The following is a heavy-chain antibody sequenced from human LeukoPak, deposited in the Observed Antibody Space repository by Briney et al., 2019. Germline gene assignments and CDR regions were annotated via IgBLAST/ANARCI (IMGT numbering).Heavy chain of an antibody. D-gene: IGHD5-24*01. CDR2: ISSSSSYI. CDR3: ASEQDGYKPGGFDY. Sequence: PGGSLRLSCAASGFTFSSYSMNWVRQAPGKGLEWVSSISSSSSYIYYADSVKGRFTISRDNAKNSLYLQMNSLRAEDTAVYYCASEQDGYKPGGFDYWGQGTLVTVSS. CDR1: GFTFSSYS. J-gene: IGHJ4*02. V-gene: IGHV3-21*01.